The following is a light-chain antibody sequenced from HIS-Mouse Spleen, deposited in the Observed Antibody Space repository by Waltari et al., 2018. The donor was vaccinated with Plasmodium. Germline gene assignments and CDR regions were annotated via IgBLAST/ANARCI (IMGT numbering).Light chain of an antibody. Sequence: QSALTQPRSVSGSPGQSVPISCTGTSSYVGGYTYVSWYQQHPGKAPKLMIYDVSKRPSGVPDRFSGSKSGNTASLTISGLQAEDEADYYCCSYAGSYTFVFGTGTKVTVL. CDR1: SSYVGGYTY. J-gene: IGLJ1*01. CDR3: CSYAGSYTFV. V-gene: IGLV2-11*01. CDR2: DVS.